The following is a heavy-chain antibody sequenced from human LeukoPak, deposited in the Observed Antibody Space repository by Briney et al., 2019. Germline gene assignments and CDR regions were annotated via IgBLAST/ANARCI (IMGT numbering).Heavy chain of an antibody. V-gene: IGHV4-59*01. D-gene: IGHD5-24*01. Sequence: PSETLSLTCTVSGGSISSYYWSWIRQPPGKGLEWIGYIYYSGSTNYNPSLKSRVTISVDTSKNQFSLKLSSVTAADTAVYNCARRDGYFDYWGQGTLVTVSS. CDR2: IYYSGST. CDR3: ARRDGYFDY. J-gene: IGHJ4*02. CDR1: GGSISSYY.